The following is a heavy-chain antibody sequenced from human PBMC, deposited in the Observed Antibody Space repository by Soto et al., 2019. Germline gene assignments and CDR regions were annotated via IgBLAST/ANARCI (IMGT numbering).Heavy chain of an antibody. CDR2: MTGDGRTT. V-gene: IGHV3-74*03. Sequence: PVGSLRLSCAASGFTFGDYWMLWVRQPPGKGPEWVSRMTGDGRTTQYADSVKGRFTASRDNAKSTLYLQMNSLRAEDTAVYYCATAEVDYWGPGTLVTVSS. CDR3: ATAEVDY. CDR1: GFTFGDYW. J-gene: IGHJ4*02.